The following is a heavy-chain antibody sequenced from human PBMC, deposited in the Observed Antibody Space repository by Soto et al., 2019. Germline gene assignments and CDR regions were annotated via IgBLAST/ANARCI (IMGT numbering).Heavy chain of an antibody. D-gene: IGHD5-18*01. CDR3: ARTLYSYGPRFDY. CDR1: GGSISSGGYY. J-gene: IGHJ4*02. V-gene: IGHV4-61*08. Sequence: SETLSLTCIVSGGSISSGGYYWSWIRPPPEKGLEWIGYIYYSGSTNYNPSLKSRVTISVDTSKNQFSLKLSSVTAADTAVYYCARTLYSYGPRFDYWGQGTLVTVSS. CDR2: IYYSGST.